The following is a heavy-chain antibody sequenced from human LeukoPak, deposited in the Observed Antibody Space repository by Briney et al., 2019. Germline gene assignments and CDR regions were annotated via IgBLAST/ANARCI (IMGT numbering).Heavy chain of an antibody. Sequence: PGGSLRLSCAASGFTLSSYGMHWVRQAPGKGLEWVAVISYDGSNKYYGDSVKGRFTISRDNSKNTLYLQMNSLRAEDTAVYYCAKDLMGYSYGSSDYWGQGTLVTVSS. V-gene: IGHV3-30*18. D-gene: IGHD5-18*01. CDR3: AKDLMGYSYGSSDY. J-gene: IGHJ4*02. CDR2: ISYDGSNK. CDR1: GFTLSSYG.